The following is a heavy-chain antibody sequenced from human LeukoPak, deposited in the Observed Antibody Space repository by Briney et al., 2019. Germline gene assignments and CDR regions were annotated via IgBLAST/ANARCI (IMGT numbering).Heavy chain of an antibody. V-gene: IGHV3-23*01. D-gene: IGHD6-19*01. CDR3: AKGRDGSGWSNFDY. J-gene: IGHJ4*02. Sequence: GGSLRLSCAASGFTFSSYAMSWVRQAPGKGLEWVSAISGSGGSTYYADSVKGRFTISRDNSKNTLYLQMNSLRAEDAAVYYCAKGRDGSGWSNFDYWGQGTLVTVSS. CDR2: ISGSGGST. CDR1: GFTFSSYA.